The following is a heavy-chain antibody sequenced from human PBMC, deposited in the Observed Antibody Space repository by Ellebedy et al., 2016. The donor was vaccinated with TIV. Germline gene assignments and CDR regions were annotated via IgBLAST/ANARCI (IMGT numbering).Heavy chain of an antibody. CDR1: GFTFRSYW. D-gene: IGHD3-22*01. J-gene: IGHJ4*02. CDR2: INGDGSTT. V-gene: IGHV3-74*01. CDR3: AKGRGGGSDTSAPRYYFDY. Sequence: GESLKISCAASGFTFRSYWMHWVRQAPGKGLVWVSRINGDGSTTTYADSVKGRFTISRDNAKNTVDLQMNSLRAEDTAVYYCAKGRGGGSDTSAPRYYFDYWGLGTLVTVSS.